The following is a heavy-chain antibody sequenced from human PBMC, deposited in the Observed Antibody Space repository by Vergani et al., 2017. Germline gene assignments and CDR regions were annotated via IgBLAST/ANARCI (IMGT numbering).Heavy chain of an antibody. CDR2: IYSGGSS. D-gene: IGHD3-10*01. CDR3: ATASDGSGGYYYYGMDV. Sequence: EVQLVESGGGLVQPGGSLRLSCAASGFPVSSNSMSWVRQAPGKGLGWVSVIYSGGSSYYADSVNGRFTISRDNSKNTLYLQMNSLRAEDTAVYYCATASDGSGGYYYYGMDVWGQGTTVTVSS. CDR1: GFPVSSNS. V-gene: IGHV3-66*01. J-gene: IGHJ6*02.